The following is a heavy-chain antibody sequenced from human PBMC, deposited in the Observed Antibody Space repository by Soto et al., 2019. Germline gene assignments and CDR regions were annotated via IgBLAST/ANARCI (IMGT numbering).Heavy chain of an antibody. Sequence: QVQLVQSGAEVKKPGSSVKVSCKASGGTFTNYTISWVRQAPGQGLEWMGGIIPMFGTTNHAQKFPGRVTINANKSTTTAHMELSRLRSEDTAVYYCEIGIGLRYFAWPFEYWGQGTLVTVSS. CDR2: IIPMFGTT. V-gene: IGHV1-69*06. CDR3: EIGIGLRYFAWPFEY. CDR1: GGTFTNYT. J-gene: IGHJ4*02. D-gene: IGHD3-9*01.